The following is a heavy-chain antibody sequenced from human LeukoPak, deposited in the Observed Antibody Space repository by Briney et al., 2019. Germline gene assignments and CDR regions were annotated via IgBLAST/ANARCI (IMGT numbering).Heavy chain of an antibody. V-gene: IGHV3-23*01. CDR3: AKGQAGQQLVLDYFDY. J-gene: IGHJ4*02. Sequence: GGSLRLSCAASGFTFSIYAMSWVRQAPGEGLEWVSAISGSGGNTYYADSVKGRFTIPRDNSKNTLYLQMNTLRAEDTAVYYCAKGQAGQQLVLDYFDYWGQGTLVPVSS. CDR1: GFTFSIYA. D-gene: IGHD6-13*01. CDR2: ISGSGGNT.